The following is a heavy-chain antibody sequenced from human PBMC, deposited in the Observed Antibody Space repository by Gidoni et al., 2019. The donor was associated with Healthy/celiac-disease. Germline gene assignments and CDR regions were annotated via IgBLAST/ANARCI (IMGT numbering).Heavy chain of an antibody. CDR3: TTDNDFWSGYYGIFDY. Sequence: EVQLVESGGGLVKPGGSLRRSCAAPGITFSNAWMSWVRQAPGKGLEWVGRIKSKTDGGTTDYAAPVKGRFTISRDDAKNTLYLQMNSLKTEDTAVYYCTTDNDFWSGYYGIFDYWGQGTLVTVSS. D-gene: IGHD3-3*01. V-gene: IGHV3-15*01. CDR2: IKSKTDGGTT. J-gene: IGHJ4*02. CDR1: GITFSNAW.